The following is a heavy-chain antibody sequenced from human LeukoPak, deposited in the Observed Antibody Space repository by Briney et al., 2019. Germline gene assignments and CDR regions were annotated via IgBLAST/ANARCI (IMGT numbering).Heavy chain of an antibody. V-gene: IGHV3-23*01. J-gene: IGHJ4*02. Sequence: GGSLRLSCAASGFTFRSYAMRWVRQARGKGGEWVAVISGSVGSTYYADSVKGRFTISRANSKNTLYLQMNGLRAEDTAVYYCATGLYSGSYDGFGSWGQGALVTVSS. CDR3: ATGLYSGSYDGFGS. CDR2: ISGSVGST. CDR1: GFTFRSYA. D-gene: IGHD1-26*01.